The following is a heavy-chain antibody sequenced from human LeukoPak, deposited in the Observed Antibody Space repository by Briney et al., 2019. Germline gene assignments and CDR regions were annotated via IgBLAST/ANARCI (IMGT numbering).Heavy chain of an antibody. V-gene: IGHV1-69*13. CDR2: IIPIFGTA. Sequence: SVKVSCKASGGTFSSYAISWVRQAPGQGLEWMGGIIPIFGTANYAQKFQGRVTITADESTSTAYMELSSLRSEDTAVYYSARDGSGSYYTWFDPWGQGTLVTVSS. D-gene: IGHD3-10*01. CDR3: ARDGSGSYYTWFDP. CDR1: GGTFSSYA. J-gene: IGHJ5*02.